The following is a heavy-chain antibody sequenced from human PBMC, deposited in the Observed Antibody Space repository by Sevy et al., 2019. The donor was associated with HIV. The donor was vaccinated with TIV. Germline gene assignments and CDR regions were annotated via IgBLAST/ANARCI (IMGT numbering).Heavy chain of an antibody. CDR3: ARDRYYDASGYYYYYYGLDV. V-gene: IGHV3-66*01. J-gene: IGHJ6*02. CDR1: EFSVTDNY. Sequence: GGSLRLSCAASEFSVTDNYMSWVRQAPGKGLEWVSTIYSGGSTFYADSVKGRFTISRDKSKNTLYLHMNSLRAEDTAVYYCARDRYYDASGYYYYYYGLDVWGQGTTVTVSS. CDR2: IYSGGST. D-gene: IGHD3-22*01.